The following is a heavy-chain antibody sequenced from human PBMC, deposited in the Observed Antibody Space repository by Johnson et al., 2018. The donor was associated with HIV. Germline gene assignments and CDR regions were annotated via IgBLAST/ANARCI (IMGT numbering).Heavy chain of an antibody. CDR3: ARGPYDYVWGSYRFIGAFDI. CDR2: ISYDGSNK. CDR1: GFTFSSYA. V-gene: IGHV3-30-3*01. D-gene: IGHD3-16*02. Sequence: VQLVESGGGVVQPGRSLRLSCAASGFTFSSYAMHWVRQAPGKGLEWVAVISYDGSNKYYADSVKGRFTISRDNSKNTLYLQMNSLRAEDTAVYYCARGPYDYVWGSYRFIGAFDIWGQGTMVTVSS. J-gene: IGHJ3*02.